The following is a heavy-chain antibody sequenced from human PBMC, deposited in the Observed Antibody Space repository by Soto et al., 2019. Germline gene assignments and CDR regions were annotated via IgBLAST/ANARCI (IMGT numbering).Heavy chain of an antibody. Sequence: EVQLVESGGGLVKPGGSLRLSCAASGFTFSSYSMNWVRQAPGKGLEWVSSISSSSSYIYYADSVKGRFTISRDNAKNSLYLQMNSLRAEDTAVYYCARDPLYSSSSYYYGMDVWGQGITVTVSS. D-gene: IGHD6-6*01. J-gene: IGHJ6*02. CDR1: GFTFSSYS. V-gene: IGHV3-21*01. CDR3: ARDPLYSSSSYYYGMDV. CDR2: ISSSSSYI.